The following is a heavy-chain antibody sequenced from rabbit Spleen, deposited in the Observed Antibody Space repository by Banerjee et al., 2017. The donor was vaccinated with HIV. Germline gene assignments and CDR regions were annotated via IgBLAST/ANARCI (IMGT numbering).Heavy chain of an antibody. Sequence: QSLEESGGDLVKPGASLTLTCKASGVSFSVSSYICWVRQAPGKGLEWIACIYAGSSGSTWYASWAKGRFTISKTSSITVTLQMTSLTAADTATYFCARSFTSIYWAIKLWGPGTLVTVS. J-gene: IGHJ4*01. V-gene: IGHV1S40*01. CDR2: IYAGSSGST. CDR1: GVSFSVSSY. D-gene: IGHD1-1*01. CDR3: ARSFTSIYWAIKL.